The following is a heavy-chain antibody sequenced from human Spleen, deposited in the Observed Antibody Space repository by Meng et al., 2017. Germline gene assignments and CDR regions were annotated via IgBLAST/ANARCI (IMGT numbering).Heavy chain of an antibody. CDR2: ISSDSLYI. Sequence: ELPLLQSVGVIVQPGGRLRRSCAASGFSFSRSGMTWVPQAPGQGLEWVSSISSDSLYIFYADSVKRRFTISRDNAQNSLYLQMYSLSPEDTAVFYCARFETVGVATGDFWGLGPLVTVSS. V-gene: IGHV3-21*01. CDR1: GFSFSRSG. D-gene: IGHD5-12*01. J-gene: IGHJ1*01. CDR3: ARFETVGVATGDF.